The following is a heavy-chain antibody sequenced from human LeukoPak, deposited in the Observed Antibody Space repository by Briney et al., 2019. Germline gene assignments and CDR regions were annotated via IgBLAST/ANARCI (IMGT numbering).Heavy chain of an antibody. J-gene: IGHJ1*01. CDR2: IYYSGST. CDR3: ARDHYYDSSGYTFRH. Sequence: SETLSLTCTVSGGSISNYYWSWIRQPPGKGLEWVGYIYYSGSTSYNPSLKSRVTISVDTSKNQFSLKLSSVTAADTAVYYCARDHYYDSSGYTFRHWGQGTLVTVSS. CDR1: GGSISNYY. D-gene: IGHD3-22*01. V-gene: IGHV4-59*01.